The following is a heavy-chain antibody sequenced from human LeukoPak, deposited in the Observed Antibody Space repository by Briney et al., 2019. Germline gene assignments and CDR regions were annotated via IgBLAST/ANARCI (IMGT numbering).Heavy chain of an antibody. CDR2: ISSSSSTI. CDR3: ARDRYYDSSGYYYDDSYFDY. J-gene: IGHJ4*02. V-gene: IGHV3-11*04. Sequence: GSLRLSCAASGFTFSDYYMSWIRQARGKGMEWVSYISSSSSTIHYADSVKGRFTISRDNAKNSLYLQMNSLRDEDTAVYYCARDRYYDSSGYYYDDSYFDYWGQGTLVTVSS. CDR1: GFTFSDYY. D-gene: IGHD3-22*01.